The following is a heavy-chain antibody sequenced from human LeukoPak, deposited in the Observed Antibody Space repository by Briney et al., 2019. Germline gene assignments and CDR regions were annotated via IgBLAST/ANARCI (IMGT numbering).Heavy chain of an antibody. V-gene: IGHV1-24*01. CDR2: FDPEDGET. J-gene: IGHJ1*01. D-gene: IGHD2-2*01. CDR3: ATPNSNLYCSSTSCHEYFQH. Sequence: GASVKVSCKVSGYTLTELSMHWVRQAPGKGLEWMGGFDPEDGETIYAQKFQGRVTMTEDTSTDTAYMELSSLRSEDTAVYYCATPNSNLYCSSTSCHEYFQHWGQGTLVTVSS. CDR1: GYTLTELS.